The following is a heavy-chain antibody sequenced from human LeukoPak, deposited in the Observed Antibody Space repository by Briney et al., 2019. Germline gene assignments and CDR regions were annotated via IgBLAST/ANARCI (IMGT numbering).Heavy chain of an antibody. CDR3: ARDHPYYYDSSGYYPHEAFDI. J-gene: IGHJ3*02. Sequence: GGSLRLSCAASGFTFSSYSMNWVRQAPGKGLEWVSYISSSSSTIYYADSVKGRFTISRDNSKNTLYLQMNSLRAEDTAVYYCARDHPYYYDSSGYYPHEAFDIWGQGTMVTVSS. D-gene: IGHD3-22*01. V-gene: IGHV3-48*01. CDR1: GFTFSSYS. CDR2: ISSSSSTI.